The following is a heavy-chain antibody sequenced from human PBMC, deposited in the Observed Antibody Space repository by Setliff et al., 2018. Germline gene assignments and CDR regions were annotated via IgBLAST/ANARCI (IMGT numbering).Heavy chain of an antibody. J-gene: IGHJ4*02. CDR2: INHRGST. CDR3: ARGRNIAARLLDS. CDR1: GGAFSDYY. Sequence: SETLSLTCAAYGGAFSDYYWTWIRQPPGKGLEWIGEINHRGSTNYNPSLKSRATISIDTSKDQFSLKLISMSAADTAVYFCARGRNIAARLLDSWGQGALVTVSS. V-gene: IGHV4-34*01. D-gene: IGHD6-6*01.